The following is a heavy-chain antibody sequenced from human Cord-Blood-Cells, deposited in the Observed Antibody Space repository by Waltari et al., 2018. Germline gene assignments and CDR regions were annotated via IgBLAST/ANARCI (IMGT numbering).Heavy chain of an antibody. CDR3: ARAEGRGTDY. V-gene: IGHV1-8*01. Sequence: QVQLVQSGAEVKTPGASVKVSCKASGYTFTSYDINWVRQATGQGLEWMGWNNPNRGNTGDAQKSQGRVTMTRNTSISTAYMELSSLRSEDTAVYYWARAEGRGTDYWGQGTLVTVSS. CDR1: GYTFTSYD. J-gene: IGHJ4*02. D-gene: IGHD1-1*01. CDR2: NNPNRGNT.